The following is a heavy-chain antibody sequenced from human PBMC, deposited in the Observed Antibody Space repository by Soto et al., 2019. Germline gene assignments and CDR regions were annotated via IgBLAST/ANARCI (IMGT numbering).Heavy chain of an antibody. Sequence: PGGSLRLSFAASGFTFNTYSMNWVRQAPGKGLEWVSSISSGSSYIYYADSVRGRFTVSRDNAKNSLCLQMTSLRAEETAVYYCEREFRWNDVELDYWGQGTLVTVSS. J-gene: IGHJ4*02. D-gene: IGHD1-1*01. CDR2: ISSGSSYI. CDR3: EREFRWNDVELDY. V-gene: IGHV3-21*01. CDR1: GFTFNTYS.